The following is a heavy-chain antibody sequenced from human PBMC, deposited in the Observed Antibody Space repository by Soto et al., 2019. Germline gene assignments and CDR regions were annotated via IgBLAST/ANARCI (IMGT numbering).Heavy chain of an antibody. V-gene: IGHV1-18*01. CDR1: GYTFTTYA. D-gene: IGHD6-6*01. J-gene: IGHJ5*02. Sequence: QVQLVQSGAEVKRPGASVKVSCKDSGYTFTTYAINWVRQAPGQGLEWVGWISAYNGNTNYAQKFQGRVTMTTDTSTNTAYMELRSLRSDDTAVYYCARDSVAVRPGWFDPWGQGTLVTVSS. CDR3: ARDSVAVRPGWFDP. CDR2: ISAYNGNT.